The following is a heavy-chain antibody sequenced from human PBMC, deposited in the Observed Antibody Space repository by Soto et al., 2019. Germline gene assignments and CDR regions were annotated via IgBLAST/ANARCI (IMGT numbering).Heavy chain of an antibody. J-gene: IGHJ6*02. V-gene: IGHV1-69*13. Sequence: GASVKVSCKASGGTFSSYAISWVRQAPGQGLEWMGGIIPIFGTANYAQKFQGRVTITADESTSTAYMELSSLRSEDTAAYYCASPSKNYYYYGMDVWGQGTTVTVSS. CDR1: GGTFSSYA. CDR3: ASPSKNYYYYGMDV. CDR2: IIPIFGTA.